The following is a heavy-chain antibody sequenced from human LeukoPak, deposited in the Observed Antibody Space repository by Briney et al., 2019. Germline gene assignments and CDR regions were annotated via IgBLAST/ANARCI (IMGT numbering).Heavy chain of an antibody. D-gene: IGHD5-18*01. J-gene: IGHJ4*02. CDR3: ARTVGYSYGERFDY. CDR2: IYYSRTT. CDR1: GGSISSFY. V-gene: IGHV4-59*01. Sequence: SETLSLTCTVSGGSISSFYWSWIRQPPGKGLEWIGFIYYSRTTKYNPSFESRVTMSVDRSRKQFSLNLSSVTAADTAVYYCARTVGYSYGERFDYWGQGTLVTVSS.